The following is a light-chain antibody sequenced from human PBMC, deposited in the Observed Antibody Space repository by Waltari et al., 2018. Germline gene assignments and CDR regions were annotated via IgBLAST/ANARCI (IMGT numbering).Light chain of an antibody. V-gene: IGKV3-20*01. CDR1: QSVSIY. CDR2: HTS. J-gene: IGKJ1*01. Sequence: IVLTQSPGTLSLSPGERATLSCRASQSVSIYLAWYQQKPGQAPRHLIYHTSTRATGIPDSFSGSGSGTDFSLTISGLEPEDFAVYYCQHYKNLPVSFGQGTRVEIK. CDR3: QHYKNLPVS.